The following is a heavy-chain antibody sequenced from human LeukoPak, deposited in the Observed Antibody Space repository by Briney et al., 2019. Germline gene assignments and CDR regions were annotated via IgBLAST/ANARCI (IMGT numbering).Heavy chain of an antibody. J-gene: IGHJ5*02. Sequence: SVKVSCKASGGTFSSYAISWVRQAPGQGLEWMGGIIPIFGTANYAQKFQGRVTITADRSTSTAYMELSSLRSEDTAVYYCARDLGDVDTAMAPWGQGTLVTVSS. D-gene: IGHD5-18*01. CDR2: IIPIFGTA. CDR3: ARDLGDVDTAMAP. CDR1: GGTFSSYA. V-gene: IGHV1-69*06.